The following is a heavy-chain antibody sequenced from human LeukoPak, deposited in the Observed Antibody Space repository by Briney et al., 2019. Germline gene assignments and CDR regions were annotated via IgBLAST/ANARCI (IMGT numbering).Heavy chain of an antibody. V-gene: IGHV7-4-1*02. CDR1: GYTFTSYA. Sequence: EASVKVSCKASGYTFTSYAMNWVRQAPGQGLEWMGWINTNTGNPTYAQGFTGRFVFSLDTSVSTAYLQISSLKAEDTAVYYCAREAGSGYSGYDYARLDYWGQGTLVTVSS. CDR3: AREAGSGYSGYDYARLDY. J-gene: IGHJ4*02. D-gene: IGHD5-12*01. CDR2: INTNTGNP.